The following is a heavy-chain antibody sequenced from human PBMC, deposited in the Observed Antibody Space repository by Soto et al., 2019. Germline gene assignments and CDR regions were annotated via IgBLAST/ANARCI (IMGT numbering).Heavy chain of an antibody. J-gene: IGHJ4*02. CDR2: ISAYNGDT. CDR1: GYTFTSYG. V-gene: IGHV1-18*01. Sequence: QVQLVQSGAEVKEPGASVKISCKACGYTFTSYGISWVRQAPGQGLEWMSWISAYNGDTNYAQKVQGRVTMTTDTSTSTAFMELRSLRFDDTAVYYCVRDPDGHIDFDYWGQGTLVTVSS. CDR3: VRDPDGHIDFDY.